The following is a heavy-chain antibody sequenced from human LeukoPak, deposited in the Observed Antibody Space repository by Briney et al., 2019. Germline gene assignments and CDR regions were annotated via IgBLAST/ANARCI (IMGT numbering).Heavy chain of an antibody. J-gene: IGHJ4*02. V-gene: IGHV1-2*06. Sequence: ASVKVSCKASGYTFTDYYMHWVRQAPGQGLEWMGRINPNSGGTNYAQKFQGRVTMTRDTSISTAYMELSRLRSDDTAVYYCARDLSSWYVIDYWGQGTLVTVSS. D-gene: IGHD6-13*01. CDR2: INPNSGGT. CDR3: ARDLSSWYVIDY. CDR1: GYTFTDYY.